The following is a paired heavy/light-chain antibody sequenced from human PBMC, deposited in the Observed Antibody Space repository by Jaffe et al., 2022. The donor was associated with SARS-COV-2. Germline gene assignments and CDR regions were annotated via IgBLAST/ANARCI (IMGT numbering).Heavy chain of an antibody. Sequence: QVQLQESGPGLVKPSETLDVTCTVSSGSIRSYYWSWLRQSPGKGLEWIGYIYYTGTTNYNPTLKSRVTISIDTPNQFSLKLTSVTSADTAVYYCASGPKFGVGLEGTWGRGTLVTVSS. CDR1: SGSIRSYY. V-gene: IGHV4-59*01. CDR3: ASGPKFGVGLEGT. J-gene: IGHJ5*02. CDR2: IYYTGTT. D-gene: IGHD3-3*01.
Light chain of an antibody. J-gene: IGKJ4*01. CDR2: DVS. CDR3: QQYDNLPLT. CDR1: QGVRKY. Sequence: DIQMTQSPPSLSVSVGDRVTITCQASQGVRKYLNWYQQKPGKAPKVLIYDVSNLETGVPSRFSGSGSGTQYTLTISSLQPEDIGTYYCQQYDNLPLTFGGGTKVEIK. V-gene: IGKV1-33*01.